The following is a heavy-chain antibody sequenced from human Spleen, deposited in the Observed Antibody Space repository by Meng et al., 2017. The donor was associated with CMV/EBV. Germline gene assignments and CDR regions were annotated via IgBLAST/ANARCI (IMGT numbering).Heavy chain of an antibody. D-gene: IGHD3-10*01. CDR2: INHSGST. Sequence: GSLRLSCAVYGGSFSGYYWSWIRQPPGKGLEWIGEINHSGSTNYNPSLKSRVTISVDTSKNQFSLKLSSVTAADTAVYYCARAGTYYYGSVLNRWGQGTLVTVSS. CDR1: GGSFSGYY. V-gene: IGHV4-34*01. J-gene: IGHJ4*02. CDR3: ARAGTYYYGSVLNR.